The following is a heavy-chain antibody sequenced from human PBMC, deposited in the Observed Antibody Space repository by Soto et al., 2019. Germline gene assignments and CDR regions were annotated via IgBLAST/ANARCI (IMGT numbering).Heavy chain of an antibody. V-gene: IGHV3-33*06. CDR1: GFTFSSYG. D-gene: IGHD6-19*01. CDR3: AKVLRSGIAVAGGGDYYYYMDV. J-gene: IGHJ6*03. CDR2: IWYDGSNK. Sequence: LRLSCAASGFTFSSYGMHWVRQAPGKGLEWVAVIWYDGSNKYYADSVKGRFTISRDNSKNTLYLQMNSLRAEDTAVYYCAKVLRSGIAVAGGGDYYYYMDVWGKGTTVTVSS.